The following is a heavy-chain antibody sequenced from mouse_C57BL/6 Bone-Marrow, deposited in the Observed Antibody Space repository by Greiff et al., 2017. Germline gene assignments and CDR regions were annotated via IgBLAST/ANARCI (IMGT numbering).Heavy chain of an antibody. CDR2: IYPRSGNT. CDR3: AREGITTVVAKGY. CDR1: GYTFTSYG. D-gene: IGHD1-1*01. J-gene: IGHJ2*01. V-gene: IGHV1-81*01. Sequence: LVESGAELARPGASVKLSCKASGYTFTSYGISWVKQRTGQGLEWIGEIYPRSGNTYYNEKFKGKATLTADKSSSTAYMELRSLTSEDSAVYFCAREGITTVVAKGYWGQGTTLTVSS.